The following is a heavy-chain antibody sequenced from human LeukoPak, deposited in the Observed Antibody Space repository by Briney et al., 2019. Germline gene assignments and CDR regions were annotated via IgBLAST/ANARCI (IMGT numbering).Heavy chain of an antibody. J-gene: IGHJ4*02. Sequence: PSETLSLTCTVSGGSISSYYWSWIRQPPGKGLEWIGYIYYSGSTNYNPSLKSRVTISVDTSKNQFSLKLSSVTAADTAVYYCARQGGSGWYQSFDYWGQGTLVTVSS. V-gene: IGHV4-59*08. CDR2: IYYSGST. CDR3: ARQGGSGWYQSFDY. D-gene: IGHD6-19*01. CDR1: GGSISSYY.